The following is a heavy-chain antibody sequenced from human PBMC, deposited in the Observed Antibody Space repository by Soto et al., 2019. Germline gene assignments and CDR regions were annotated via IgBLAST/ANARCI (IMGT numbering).Heavy chain of an antibody. J-gene: IGHJ6*02. V-gene: IGHV1-18*04. CDR1: GYTFVSHG. D-gene: IGHD2-2*01. CDR2: VSVKSGNT. CDR3: ARVSSFIVVRPHHGMAV. Sequence: PSVKVSCKASGYTFVSHGISWVRQAPGQGLEWMGWVSVKSGNTQYAQNVRGRVTMTTDTSTSTAYMEMRSLGSDDTAVYYCARVSSFIVVRPHHGMAVWRQAPRV.